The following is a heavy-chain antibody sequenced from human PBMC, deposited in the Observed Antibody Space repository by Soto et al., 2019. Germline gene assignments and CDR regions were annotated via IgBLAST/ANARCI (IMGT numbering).Heavy chain of an antibody. CDR1: AGGSISSGDSY. Sequence: QVQLQESGPGLVKPSQTLSLTCTVSAGGSISSGDSYWSWTRQHPGKGLEYIGHIYYGSTYYNPSLKSRVSISVDTSKNQFSLNLNSVTAADTAVYYCARGVGSSWYFSYFDYWGQGTLVSVSS. D-gene: IGHD6-13*01. J-gene: IGHJ4*02. V-gene: IGHV4-31*03. CDR3: ARGVGSSWYFSYFDY. CDR2: IYYGST.